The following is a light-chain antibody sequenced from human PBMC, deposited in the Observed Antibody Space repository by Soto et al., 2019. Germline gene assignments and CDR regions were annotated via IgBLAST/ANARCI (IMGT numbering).Light chain of an antibody. V-gene: IGLV2-11*01. CDR3: CLYAVTFYV. CDR2: DVS. CDR1: SSDVGTYDF. J-gene: IGLJ1*01. Sequence: QSALTQPRSVSGSPGQSVTISCTGTSSDVGTYDFVSWYQQHPGKAPRLMIFDVSERPSGVPDRFSGSKSGNTASLTISGLQAEDEAYYYCCLYAVTFYVFGTGTKVTVL.